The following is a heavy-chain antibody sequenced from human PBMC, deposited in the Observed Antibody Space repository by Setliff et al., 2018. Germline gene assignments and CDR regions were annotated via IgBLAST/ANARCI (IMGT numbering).Heavy chain of an antibody. V-gene: IGHV4-38-2*02. CDR3: ARDMGQPYYFES. CDR1: GYSIRSGYY. CDR2: LYRTANT. J-gene: IGHJ4*02. D-gene: IGHD1-1*01. Sequence: SETLSLTCGVSGYSIRSGYYWGWVRQPPGKGLQWIGSLYRTANTYYNPAVRSRVTISPDTSKNQFSLKLTSVTAADTAVYYCARDMGQPYYFESWGLGTLVTVSS.